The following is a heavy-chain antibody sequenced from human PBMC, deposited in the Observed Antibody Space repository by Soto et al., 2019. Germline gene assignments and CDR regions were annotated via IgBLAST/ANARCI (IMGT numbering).Heavy chain of an antibody. V-gene: IGHV3-64*01. D-gene: IGHD3-3*01. CDR3: ARDRATRRYDFWSGPYGMDV. J-gene: IGHJ6*02. Sequence: GGSLRLSCAASGFTFSSYAMHWVRQAPGKGLEYVSAITSNGGNTDYASSVKGRFTISRDNSKNTLYLKMNSLRAEDTAVYYCARDRATRRYDFWSGPYGMDVWGQGTTVTVSS. CDR2: ITSNGGNT. CDR1: GFTFSSYA.